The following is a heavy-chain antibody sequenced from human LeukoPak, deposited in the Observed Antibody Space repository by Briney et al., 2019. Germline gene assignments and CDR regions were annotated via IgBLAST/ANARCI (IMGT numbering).Heavy chain of an antibody. CDR2: IKQDGSEK. Sequence: GGSLRLSCAASGFTFSSYWMSWVRQAPGKGLEWVANIKQDGSEKYYADSVKGRFAISRDNSKNTLYLQMNSLRAEDTAVYYCARGVRGYSYGYVNHFDYWGQGTLVTVSS. J-gene: IGHJ4*02. D-gene: IGHD5-18*01. CDR3: ARGVRGYSYGYVNHFDY. CDR1: GFTFSSYW. V-gene: IGHV3-7*03.